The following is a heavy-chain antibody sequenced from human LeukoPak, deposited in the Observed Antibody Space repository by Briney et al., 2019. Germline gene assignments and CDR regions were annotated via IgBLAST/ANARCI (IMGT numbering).Heavy chain of an antibody. CDR2: IYYSGST. J-gene: IGHJ4*02. Sequence: PSETLSLTCPVSGGSISSYYWRWIRQPPGKGLEWIGYIYYSGSTNYNPSLKSRVTISVDTSKNQFSLKLSSVTAADTAVYYCASKWELRNWGQGTLVTVSS. CDR1: GGSISSYY. CDR3: ASKWELRN. V-gene: IGHV4-59*01. D-gene: IGHD1-26*01.